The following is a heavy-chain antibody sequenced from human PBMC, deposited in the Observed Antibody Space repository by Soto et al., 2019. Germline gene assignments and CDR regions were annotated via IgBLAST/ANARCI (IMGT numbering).Heavy chain of an antibody. CDR2: ISSSSTTK. D-gene: IGHD6-19*01. V-gene: IGHV3-48*01. J-gene: IGHJ5*02. Sequence: EVQLVESGGGLVQPGGSLRLSCAASGFTFNSYSMNWVRQAPGKGLEWVSYISSSSTTKYYTDSVKGRFTISRDNAKNSLYLQMNSLRVDDTAVYYCARPSSGWENLFDPWGQGTLVTVSS. CDR3: ARPSSGWENLFDP. CDR1: GFTFNSYS.